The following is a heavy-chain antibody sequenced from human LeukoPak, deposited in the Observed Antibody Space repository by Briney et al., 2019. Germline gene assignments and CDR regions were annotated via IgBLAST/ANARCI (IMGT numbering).Heavy chain of an antibody. D-gene: IGHD3-22*01. CDR3: ASFPAHFSSGYYPEDY. J-gene: IGHJ4*02. V-gene: IGHV1-69*13. Sequence: SVKVSCKASGYTFTSYGISWVRQAPGQGLEWMGGIIPIFGTANYAQKFQGRVTITADESTSTAYMELSSLRSEDTAVYYCASFPAHFSSGYYPEDYWGQGTLVTVSS. CDR1: GYTFTSYG. CDR2: IIPIFGTA.